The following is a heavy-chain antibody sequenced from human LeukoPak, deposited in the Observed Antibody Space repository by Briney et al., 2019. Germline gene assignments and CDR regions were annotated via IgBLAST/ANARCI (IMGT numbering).Heavy chain of an antibody. J-gene: IGHJ5*02. D-gene: IGHD2-15*01. CDR3: ARAPRMPAT. Sequence: SGGSLRLSCAASGFTFSEVYMSWISQAPGKGPEWDSYIGPSGSDIRYANSVKGRFTTSRDNAENSLLLQMNSLRSEDTAVYYCARAPRMPATWGQGTLVTVSS. CDR2: IGPSGSDI. V-gene: IGHV3-11*01. CDR1: GFTFSEVY.